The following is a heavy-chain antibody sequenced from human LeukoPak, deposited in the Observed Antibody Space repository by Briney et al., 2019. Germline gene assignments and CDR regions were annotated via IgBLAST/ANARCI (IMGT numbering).Heavy chain of an antibody. J-gene: IGHJ4*02. CDR1: GRSISSYY. CDR3: AGVDTARAIDY. D-gene: IGHD5-18*01. V-gene: IGHV4-59*08. CDR2: IYYSGST. Sequence: AETLSLTCTVSGRSISSYYWSWIRQPPGKGLEWVGYIYYSGSTNYNPSLKSRVTISIDTSKNQFSLKLSSVTAADTAVYYCAGVDTARAIDYWGQGTLVTVSS.